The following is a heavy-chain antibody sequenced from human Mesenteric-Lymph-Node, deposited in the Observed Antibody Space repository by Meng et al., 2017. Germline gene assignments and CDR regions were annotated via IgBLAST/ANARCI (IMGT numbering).Heavy chain of an antibody. CDR1: GFTFSDYY. CDR2: ISSSGNTI. V-gene: IGHV3-11*01. Sequence: GESLRLSCAASGFTFSDYYMSWIRQAPGKGLEWVSYISSSGNTIYYADSVKGRFTISRDNAKNSLYLQMNSLRAEDTAVYYCARADTAMVMDYWGQGTLVTVSS. J-gene: IGHJ4*02. D-gene: IGHD5-18*01. CDR3: ARADTAMVMDY.